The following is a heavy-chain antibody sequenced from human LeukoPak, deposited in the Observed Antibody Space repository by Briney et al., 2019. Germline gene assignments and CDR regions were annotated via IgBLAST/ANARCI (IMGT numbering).Heavy chain of an antibody. D-gene: IGHD1-1*01. CDR1: GGSISSTSYY. CDR2: IYHSGET. Sequence: SETLSLTCRVSGGSISSTSYYWGWIRQPPGKGLEWIASIYHSGETFYNPSLESRVAISVDTSNNEVFLDLYSVTAADTAMYYCAETDTQDWFDPWGRGTLVTVSS. V-gene: IGHV4-39*07. CDR3: AETDTQDWFDP. J-gene: IGHJ5*02.